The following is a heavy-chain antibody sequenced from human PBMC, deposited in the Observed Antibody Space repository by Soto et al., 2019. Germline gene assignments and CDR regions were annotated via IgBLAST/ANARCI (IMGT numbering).Heavy chain of an antibody. CDR1: EFTFSNYG. CDR3: ARDDEYSGNGMDV. V-gene: IGHV3-33*01. J-gene: IGHJ6*02. CDR2: ILNDGSNR. D-gene: IGHD3-10*01. Sequence: QVQLVGSGGGVVQPGRSLRLSFAASEFTFSNYGMHWVRQAPGKGLEWVAVILNDGSNRYHADSVKDRFTISRDNSKNTLYLQMNSLRAEDTAVYYCARDDEYSGNGMDVWGQGTTVTVS.